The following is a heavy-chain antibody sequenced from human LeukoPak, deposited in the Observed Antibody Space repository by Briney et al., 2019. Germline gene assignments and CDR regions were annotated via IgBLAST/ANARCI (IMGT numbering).Heavy chain of an antibody. CDR2: ISYDGSNK. CDR3: ARDAGWVAGIISPYFDY. J-gene: IGHJ4*02. V-gene: IGHV3-30-3*01. Sequence: GRSLRLSCAASGFTFSSYAMHWVRQAPGKGLEWVAVISYDGSNKYYADSVKGRFTISRGNSKNTLYLQMNSLRAEDTAVYYCARDAGWVAGIISPYFDYWGQGTLATVSS. CDR1: GFTFSSYA. D-gene: IGHD6-19*01.